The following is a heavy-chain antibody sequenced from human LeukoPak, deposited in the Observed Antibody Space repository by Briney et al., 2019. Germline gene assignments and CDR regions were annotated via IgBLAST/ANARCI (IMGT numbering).Heavy chain of an antibody. CDR3: ARDPSIPLTRIYFYYMDV. J-gene: IGHJ6*03. Sequence: ASVKVSCKASAYIFTSYGINWVRQAPGQGLEWMGWISAYNGDTNYAQKLQGRVTMTTDTSTSTAYMELRSLTSDDTPVYYCARDPSIPLTRIYFYYMDVWGKGTTVTVSS. D-gene: IGHD4-23*01. V-gene: IGHV1-18*01. CDR1: AYIFTSYG. CDR2: ISAYNGDT.